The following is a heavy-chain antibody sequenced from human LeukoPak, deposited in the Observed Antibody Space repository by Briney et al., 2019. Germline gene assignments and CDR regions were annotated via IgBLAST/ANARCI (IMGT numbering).Heavy chain of an antibody. D-gene: IGHD1-1*01. J-gene: IGHJ4*02. V-gene: IGHV4-31*03. CDR3: ARAMSGWNPRNDYFDY. CDR1: GGSLSSGGYY. CDR2: IYYSGST. Sequence: SETLSLTCTVSGGSLSSGGYYWRWLRQHPGTGLEWIGYIYYSGSTYYNPSLKSRVTISVDTSKSQFSLKLSSVTAADTAVYYCARAMSGWNPRNDYFDYWGQGTLVTVSS.